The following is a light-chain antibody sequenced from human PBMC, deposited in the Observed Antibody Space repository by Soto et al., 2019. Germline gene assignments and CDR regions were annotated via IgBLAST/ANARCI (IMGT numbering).Light chain of an antibody. CDR1: QSVSSSY. CDR2: GAS. Sequence: EIVLTQSPSILSLSPGDRATLSFRASQSVSSSYLAWYQQKPGQAPRLLIYGASSRATGIPDRFSGSGSGTDFTPTISRLQPEDFAVSYCQQYGSSRTFGQGTKVDI. CDR3: QQYGSSRT. J-gene: IGKJ1*01. V-gene: IGKV3-20*01.